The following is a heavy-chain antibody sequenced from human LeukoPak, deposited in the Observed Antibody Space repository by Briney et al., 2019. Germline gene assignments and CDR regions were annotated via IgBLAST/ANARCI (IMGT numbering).Heavy chain of an antibody. CDR3: ARAPEWLIFDY. CDR1: GFTVSSNY. V-gene: IGHV3-53*04. CDR2: IYSGGST. J-gene: IGHJ4*02. Sequence: GGSLRLSCAASGFTVSSNYMSWVRQAPGKGLEWVSVIYSGGSTYYADSVKGRFTISRHNSKNTLYLQMNSLRAEDTAVYYCARAPEWLIFDYWGQGTLVTVST. D-gene: IGHD6-19*01.